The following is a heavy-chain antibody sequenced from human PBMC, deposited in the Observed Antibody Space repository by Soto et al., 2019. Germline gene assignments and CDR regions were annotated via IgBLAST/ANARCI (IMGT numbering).Heavy chain of an antibody. CDR3: ARERKSGYFDY. CDR2: IWYDGSNK. CDR1: GFTFSSYG. J-gene: IGHJ4*02. D-gene: IGHD3-3*01. Sequence: QVQLVESGGGVVQPGRSLRLSCAASGFTFSSYGMHWVRQAPGKGLEWVAVIWYDGSNKYYADSVKGRFTISRDNCKNTLYLQMNSLRAEDTAVYYCARERKSGYFDYWGQGTLVTVSS. V-gene: IGHV3-33*01.